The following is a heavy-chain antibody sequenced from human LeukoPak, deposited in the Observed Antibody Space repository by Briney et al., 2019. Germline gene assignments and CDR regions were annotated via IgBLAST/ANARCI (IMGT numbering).Heavy chain of an antibody. V-gene: IGHV4-39*01. Sequence: PSETLSLTCTASGGSISSSSYYWGWIRQPPGKGLEWIGSIYYSGSTYYNPSLKCRVTISVDTSKNQFSLKLSSVTAADTAVYYCARLRLPLSSSSWFDYWGQGTLVTVSS. J-gene: IGHJ4*02. CDR1: GGSISSSSYY. CDR3: ARLRLPLSSSSWFDY. D-gene: IGHD6-13*01. CDR2: IYYSGST.